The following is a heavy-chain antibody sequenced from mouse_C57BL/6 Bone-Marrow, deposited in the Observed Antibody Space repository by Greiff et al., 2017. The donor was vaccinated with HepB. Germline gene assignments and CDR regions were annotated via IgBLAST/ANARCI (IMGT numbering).Heavy chain of an antibody. J-gene: IGHJ3*01. CDR1: GFTFSSYA. CDR3: ARDDPYYYGSPAWFAY. CDR2: ISDGGSYT. D-gene: IGHD1-1*01. V-gene: IGHV5-4*01. Sequence: EVKLVESGGGLVKPGGSLKLSCAASGFTFSSYAMSWVRQTPEERLEWVATISDGGSYTYYPDNVKGRFTISRDNAKNNLYLQMSHLKSEDTAMYYCARDDPYYYGSPAWFAYWGQGTLVTVSA.